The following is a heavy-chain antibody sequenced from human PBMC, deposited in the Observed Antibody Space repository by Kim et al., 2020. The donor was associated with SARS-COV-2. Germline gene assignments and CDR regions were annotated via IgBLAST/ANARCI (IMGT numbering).Heavy chain of an antibody. V-gene: IGHV3-23*01. Sequence: GGSLRLSCAASGFTFSNYAMSWVRQAPGKGLEWVSAISATSDITYYAESVRGRFTISRDNSKNTLYLQVDSLRAEDTAVYYCASPSYSSGWYLVNWGQGTLVTVSS. D-gene: IGHD6-19*01. CDR1: GFTFSNYA. J-gene: IGHJ4*02. CDR3: ASPSYSSGWYLVN. CDR2: ISATSDIT.